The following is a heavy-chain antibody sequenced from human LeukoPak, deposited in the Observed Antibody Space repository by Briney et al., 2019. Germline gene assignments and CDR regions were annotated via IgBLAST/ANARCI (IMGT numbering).Heavy chain of an antibody. CDR1: GFTFSSYS. D-gene: IGHD5-24*01. CDR3: ARGRDGHGGYYYYMDV. J-gene: IGHJ6*03. CDR2: ISRRSSYL. V-gene: IGHV3-21*01. Sequence: GGSLGLSCAASGFTFSSYSMNWVRQAPGKGLEWVSCISRRSSYLYHADSVKGRFTISRDDAKNSVYLQMNSLRAEDTAVYYCARGRDGHGGYYYYMDVWGKGTTVTISS.